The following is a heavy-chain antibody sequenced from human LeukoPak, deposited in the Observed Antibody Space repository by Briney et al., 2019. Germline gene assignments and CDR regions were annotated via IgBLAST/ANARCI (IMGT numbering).Heavy chain of an antibody. V-gene: IGHV3-48*03. D-gene: IGHD2-8*02. CDR2: INSGATSE. J-gene: IGHJ4*02. Sequence: PGGSLRLSCTASGFIFSNFEMNWVRQSPGKGLQWVAYINSGATSEYYADSVKGRFTISRDNVKNSLYLQMNSLGVQDTAIYYCARVICTGGSCFQNDYWGQGTLVTVSS. CDR3: ARVICTGGSCFQNDY. CDR1: GFIFSNFE.